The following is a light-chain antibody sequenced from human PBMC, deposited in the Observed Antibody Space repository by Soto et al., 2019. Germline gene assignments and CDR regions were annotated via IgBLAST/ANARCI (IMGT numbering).Light chain of an antibody. CDR2: SHS. V-gene: IGLV1-44*01. Sequence: QSVLTQPPSASGTPGQRVAFSCSGSSSNIGPNTVNWYQQLPGAAPKLLIYSHSQRPSGVPDRFSGSKSGTSASLAISGLQSDDEADYYCAAWDDSLNGYVFGTGTKLTVL. CDR3: AAWDDSLNGYV. J-gene: IGLJ1*01. CDR1: SSNIGPNT.